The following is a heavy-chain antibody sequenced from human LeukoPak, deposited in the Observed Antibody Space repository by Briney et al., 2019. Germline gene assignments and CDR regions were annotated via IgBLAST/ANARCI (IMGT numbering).Heavy chain of an antibody. CDR3: ARGPLSYYGSGSYYKF. Sequence: SETLSLTCTVSGDSISGYYWSWIRQPPGKGLEWIGEINHSGSTNYNPSLKSRVTISVDTSKNQFSLKLSSVTAADTAVYYCARGPLSYYGSGSYYKFWGQGTLVTVSS. CDR2: INHSGST. D-gene: IGHD3-10*01. V-gene: IGHV4-34*01. CDR1: GDSISGYY. J-gene: IGHJ4*02.